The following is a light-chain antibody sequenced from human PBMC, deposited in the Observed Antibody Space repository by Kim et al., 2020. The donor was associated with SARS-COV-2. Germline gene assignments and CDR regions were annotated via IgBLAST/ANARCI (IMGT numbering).Light chain of an antibody. Sequence: RATINCKSSQSVLYNSNNKNYLTWYQQKSGQPPKLLISWASARESGVPDRFSGSGSGTDFTLTISSLQAEDVAVYYCQQSYSHPYTFGQGTKLEI. J-gene: IGKJ2*01. CDR1: QSVLYNSNNKNY. CDR3: QQSYSHPYT. CDR2: WAS. V-gene: IGKV4-1*01.